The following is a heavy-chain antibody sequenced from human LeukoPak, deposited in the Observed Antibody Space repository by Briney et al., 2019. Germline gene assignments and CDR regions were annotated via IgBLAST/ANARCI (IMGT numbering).Heavy chain of an antibody. CDR1: GFTFSSYA. Sequence: PGGSLRLSCAASGFTFSSYAMSWVRQAPGKGLEWVSCINRDGSRANYADSVKGRFTISRDNVRNTLFLQLNGLRVEDMAVYYCAKDNFGAFDSWGQGALVTVSS. CDR2: INRDGSRA. CDR3: AKDNFGAFDS. V-gene: IGHV3-74*01. D-gene: IGHD3-16*01. J-gene: IGHJ4*02.